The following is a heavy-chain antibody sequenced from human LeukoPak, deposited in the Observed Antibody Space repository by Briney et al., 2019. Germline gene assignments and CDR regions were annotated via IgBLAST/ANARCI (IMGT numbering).Heavy chain of an antibody. CDR1: GLSFSSHG. Sequence: SGGSLRLSCAASGLSFSSHGMHWVRQAPGKGLEWVAVISYDGSNKYYADSVKGRFTISRDNSKNTLYLQMNSLRAEDTAVYYCAKDGYYYDSSGYYVSGHYGMDVWGQGTTVTVSS. J-gene: IGHJ6*02. CDR3: AKDGYYYDSSGYYVSGHYGMDV. CDR2: ISYDGSNK. V-gene: IGHV3-30*18. D-gene: IGHD3-22*01.